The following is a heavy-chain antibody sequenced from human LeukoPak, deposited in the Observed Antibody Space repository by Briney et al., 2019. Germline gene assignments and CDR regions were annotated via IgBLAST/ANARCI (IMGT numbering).Heavy chain of an antibody. V-gene: IGHV3-21*01. CDR1: GFTFSSYS. Sequence: GGSLRLSCAASGFTFSSYSMNWVRQAPGKGLEWVSSISSSSSYIYYAVSVKGRFTISRDNAKNSLYLQMNSLRAEDTAVYYCAREGYYDILTGNLNDYWGQGTLVTVSS. CDR2: ISSSSSYI. CDR3: AREGYYDILTGNLNDY. J-gene: IGHJ4*02. D-gene: IGHD3-9*01.